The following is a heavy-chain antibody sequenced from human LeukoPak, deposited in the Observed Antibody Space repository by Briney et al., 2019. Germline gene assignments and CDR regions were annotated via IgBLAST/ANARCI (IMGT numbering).Heavy chain of an antibody. CDR1: GFTFGDYA. J-gene: IGHJ6*03. CDR3: TRGPTMVRGVTPYYYYYYYMDV. D-gene: IGHD3-10*01. CDR2: IRSKAYGGTT. V-gene: IGHV3-49*04. Sequence: GGSLRLSCSPSGFTFGDYAMSWVRQAPGQGLEWVGFIRSKAYGGTTEYDASVKGRFTISRDDSKSIAYLQMNSLKTEDTAVYYCTRGPTMVRGVTPYYYYYYYMDVWGKGTTVTVSS.